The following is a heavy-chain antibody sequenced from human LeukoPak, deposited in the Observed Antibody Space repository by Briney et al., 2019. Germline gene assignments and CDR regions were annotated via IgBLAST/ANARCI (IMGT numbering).Heavy chain of an antibody. CDR3: ARDYYGSKSSSFDP. CDR2: MNPNSGNT. Sequence: RGASVKVSCKASGYTFTSYDINWVRQATGQGLEWLGWMNPNSGNTGYAQNFQGRVTMTRDTSIDTAYMELTSLRYEDTAVYYCARDYYGSKSSSFDPWGQGTLVTVSS. CDR1: GYTFTSYD. J-gene: IGHJ5*02. D-gene: IGHD3-10*01. V-gene: IGHV1-8*01.